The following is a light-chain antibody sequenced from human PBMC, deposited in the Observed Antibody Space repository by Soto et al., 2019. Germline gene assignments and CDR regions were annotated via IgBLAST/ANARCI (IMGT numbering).Light chain of an antibody. CDR3: QQNGSSPPYT. J-gene: IGKJ2*01. CDR1: QSVSSSY. V-gene: IGKV3-20*01. Sequence: EIVLTQSPGTLSLSPGERATLSCRASQSVSSSYLAWYQQKPGQAPRLLIYGASSRATGIPDRFSGSGSGTDFTLTILRLEPEDFAVYYCQQNGSSPPYTFGQGTKLEIK. CDR2: GAS.